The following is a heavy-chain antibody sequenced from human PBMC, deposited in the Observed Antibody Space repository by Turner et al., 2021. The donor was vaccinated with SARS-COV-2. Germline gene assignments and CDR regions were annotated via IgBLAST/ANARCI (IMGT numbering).Heavy chain of an antibody. D-gene: IGHD2-21*02. CDR2: SYYSGST. Sequence: QLPLQESGPGLVKPSETLSLTCTVSGGSISSSTYYWGWIRQPPGKGLEWIGSSYYSGSTYYNPSLKSRVTISVDTSKNQFSLKLSAVTAADTAVYYCARDGGDPPRYFQHWGQGTLVTVSS. J-gene: IGHJ1*01. CDR3: ARDGGDPPRYFQH. CDR1: GGSISSSTYY. V-gene: IGHV4-39*02.